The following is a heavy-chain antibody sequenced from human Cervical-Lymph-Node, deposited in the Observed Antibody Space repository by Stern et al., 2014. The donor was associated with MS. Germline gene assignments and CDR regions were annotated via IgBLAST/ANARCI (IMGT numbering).Heavy chain of an antibody. CDR2: FDPEDGET. D-gene: IGHD4-11*01. Sequence: VHLVESGAEVKKPGASVKVSCKGSGYTLTELSMHWVRQAPGKGLEWMGGFDPEDGETIYAQKFQGRVTMTEDTSTDTAYMELSSLRSEDTAVYYCATTKSPDYLIDYWGQGTLVTVSS. CDR1: GYTLTELS. CDR3: ATTKSPDYLIDY. J-gene: IGHJ4*02. V-gene: IGHV1-24*01.